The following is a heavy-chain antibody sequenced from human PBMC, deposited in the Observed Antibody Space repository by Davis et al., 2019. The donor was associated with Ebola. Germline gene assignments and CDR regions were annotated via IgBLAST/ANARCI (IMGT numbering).Heavy chain of an antibody. D-gene: IGHD3-10*02. V-gene: IGHV3-48*01. Sequence: PGGSLRLSCVVSGFKVSSYSMNWVRQAPGKGLEWVSYIRYDGFTKHYAASVGGRFTISRDNSKKTLYVQMNSLRAEDTAVYYCASGCRSSTNYYVWSLGYWGQGALVTVSS. CDR2: IRYDGFTK. CDR1: GFKVSSYS. J-gene: IGHJ4*02. CDR3: ASGCRSSTNYYVWSLGY.